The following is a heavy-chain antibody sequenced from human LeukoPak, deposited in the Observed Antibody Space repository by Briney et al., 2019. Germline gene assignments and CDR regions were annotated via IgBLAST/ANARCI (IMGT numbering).Heavy chain of an antibody. V-gene: IGHV1-2*02. CDR1: GYTFTGYY. Sequence: ASVKVSCKASGYTFTGYYMHWVRQAPGQGLEWMGWINPNSGGTNYAQKFQGRVTMTRDTSISTAYMELSRLRSDDTAVYYCAKDRYSSSLNWFDPWGQGTLVTVSS. J-gene: IGHJ5*02. D-gene: IGHD6-6*01. CDR3: AKDRYSSSLNWFDP. CDR2: INPNSGGT.